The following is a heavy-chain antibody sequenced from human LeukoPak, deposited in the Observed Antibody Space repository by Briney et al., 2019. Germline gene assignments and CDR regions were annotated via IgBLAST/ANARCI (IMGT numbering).Heavy chain of an antibody. CDR1: GDSISSYY. Sequence: SETLSLTCTVSGDSISSYYWSWIRQPPGKGPEWIGYIYYSGSTNYNPSLKSRVTISVDTSKKQFSLKLSSVTAADTAVYYCARGRGAFGDFAYWGQGTLVTVSS. J-gene: IGHJ4*02. CDR2: IYYSGST. CDR3: ARGRGAFGDFAY. D-gene: IGHD3-16*01. V-gene: IGHV4-59*01.